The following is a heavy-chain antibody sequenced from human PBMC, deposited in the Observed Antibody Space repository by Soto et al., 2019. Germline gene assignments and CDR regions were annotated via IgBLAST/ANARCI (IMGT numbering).Heavy chain of an antibody. D-gene: IGHD1-26*01. J-gene: IGHJ4*02. CDR3: ARDRGGSYEDY. CDR2: INAGNGNT. Sequence: QVQLVQSGAEVKKPGASVKVSCKASGYTFTSYAMHWVRQAPGQRLEWMGWINAGNGNTKYSQKFQGRVTITRDTSASTADMELSSLRSEDTAVYYCARDRGGSYEDYWGQGTLVTVSS. CDR1: GYTFTSYA. V-gene: IGHV1-3*01.